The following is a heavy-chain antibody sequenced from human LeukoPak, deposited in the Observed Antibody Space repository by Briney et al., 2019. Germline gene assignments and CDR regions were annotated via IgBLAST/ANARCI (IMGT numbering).Heavy chain of an antibody. Sequence: EPSDTLSLTCAVYGGSFSGYYWSWIRQPPGKGLEWIGEINHSGSTNYNPSLKSRVTISVDTSKNQFSLKLSSVTAADTAVYYCARGHKEDYYYYMDVWGTGTTVTVSS. J-gene: IGHJ6*03. CDR3: ARGHKEDYYYYMDV. CDR1: GGSFSGYY. V-gene: IGHV4-34*01. CDR2: INHSGST.